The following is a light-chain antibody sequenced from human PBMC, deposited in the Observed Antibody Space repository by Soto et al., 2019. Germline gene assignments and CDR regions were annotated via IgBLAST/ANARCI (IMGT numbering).Light chain of an antibody. J-gene: IGLJ2*01. V-gene: IGLV2-11*01. CDR2: DVS. Sequence: QSALTQPRSVSGSPGQSVTISCTGTSSDVGGYKYVSWYQQHPGKVPNLIIYDVSERPSGVPDRFSGSMSGNTASLSISGIQAEDEADYYCRLYAGSDTVLFGGGTKLTVL. CDR1: SSDVGGYKY. CDR3: RLYAGSDTVL.